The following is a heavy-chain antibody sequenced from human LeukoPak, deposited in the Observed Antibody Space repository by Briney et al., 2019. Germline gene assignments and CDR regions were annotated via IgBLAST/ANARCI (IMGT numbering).Heavy chain of an antibody. CDR1: GGSISSSSYY. CDR3: ASGTEWLPNYYFDY. Sequence: PSETLSLTCTVSGGSISSSSYYRGWIRQPPGKGLEWIGSIYYSGSTYCNPSLKSRVTISVDTSKNQFSLKLSSVTAADTAVYYCASGTEWLPNYYFDYWGQGTLVTVSS. D-gene: IGHD3-3*01. V-gene: IGHV4-39*01. CDR2: IYYSGST. J-gene: IGHJ4*02.